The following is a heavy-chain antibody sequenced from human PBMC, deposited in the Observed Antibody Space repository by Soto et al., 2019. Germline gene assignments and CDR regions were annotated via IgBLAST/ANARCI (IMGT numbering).Heavy chain of an antibody. D-gene: IGHD2-8*02. CDR1: GGSFSGYY. Sequence: SETLSLTCAVYGGSFSGYYWSWIRQPPGTGLEWIGEINHSRSTNYNPSLKSRVTISVDTSKNQFSLKLTSVTAADTAVYYCARDKITGLFDYWGQGTLVTVSS. CDR2: INHSRST. CDR3: ARDKITGLFDY. V-gene: IGHV4-34*01. J-gene: IGHJ4*02.